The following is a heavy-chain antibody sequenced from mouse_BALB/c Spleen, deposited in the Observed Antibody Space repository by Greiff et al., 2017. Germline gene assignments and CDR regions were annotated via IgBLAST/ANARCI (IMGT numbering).Heavy chain of an antibody. Sequence: EVQRVESGGGLVQPGGSLKLSCAASGFTFSSYGMSWVRQTPDKRLELVATINSNGGSTYYPDSVKGRFTISRDNAKNTLYLQMSSLKSEDTAMYYCARLLRPYYFDYWGQGTTLTVSA. CDR1: GFTFSSYG. J-gene: IGHJ2*01. D-gene: IGHD1-2*01. V-gene: IGHV5-6-3*01. CDR3: ARLLRPYYFDY. CDR2: INSNGGST.